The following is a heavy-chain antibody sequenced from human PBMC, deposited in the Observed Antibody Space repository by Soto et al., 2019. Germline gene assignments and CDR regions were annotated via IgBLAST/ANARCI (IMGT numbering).Heavy chain of an antibody. J-gene: IGHJ6*02. CDR1: GFTFSVYG. Sequence: QVQLVESGGGVVQPGRSLRLSCAASGFTFSVYGMHWVRQAPGKGLEWVALVSYDGSIKYYADSVKGRFTISRDNSTNTLDLQMNSLRVDVTAVYYCAKDVSHLAVAGTSPTSYFYGLAVCGQGTPVTCSS. D-gene: IGHD6-19*01. CDR3: AKDVSHLAVAGTSPTSYFYGLAV. V-gene: IGHV3-30*18. CDR2: VSYDGSIK.